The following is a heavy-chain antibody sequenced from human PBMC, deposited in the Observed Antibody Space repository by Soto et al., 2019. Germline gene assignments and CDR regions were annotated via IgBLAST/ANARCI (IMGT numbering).Heavy chain of an antibody. J-gene: IGHJ4*02. CDR2: ISGSGGST. D-gene: IGHD6-19*01. CDR3: AKSPTVRGVAGLDY. V-gene: IGHV3-23*01. Sequence: GGSLRLSCAASGFTFSSYAMSWVRQAPGKGLEWVSAISGSGGSTYYADSVKGRFTISRDNSKNTLYLQMNSLRAEDTAVYYCAKSPTVRGVAGLDYWGQGTLVTVSS. CDR1: GFTFSSYA.